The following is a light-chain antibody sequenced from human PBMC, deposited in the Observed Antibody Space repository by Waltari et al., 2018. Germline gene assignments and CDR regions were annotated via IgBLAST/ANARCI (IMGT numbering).Light chain of an antibody. CDR2: GAS. Sequence: EIVLTQSPVTLYLSPGERATLFCRATQSVSSSHLAWYQQKPGQAPGLLISGASSRATGIPDRFSASGSGTDFTLTISRLEPEDFAVYYCQQYGSSPLTFGGGTKVEIK. V-gene: IGKV3-20*01. CDR1: QSVSSSH. CDR3: QQYGSSPLT. J-gene: IGKJ4*01.